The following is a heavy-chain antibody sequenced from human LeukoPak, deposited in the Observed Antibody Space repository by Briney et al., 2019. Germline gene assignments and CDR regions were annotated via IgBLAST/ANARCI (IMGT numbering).Heavy chain of an antibody. J-gene: IGHJ3*02. CDR1: GYTFTGYY. V-gene: IGHV1-2*02. CDR2: INPNSGGT. D-gene: IGHD3-16*01. CDR3: ARAHGLGDAFDI. Sequence: GASVKVSCKASGYTFTGYYMHWVRQAPGQGLEWMGWINPNSGGTNYAQNFQGRVTMTRDTSISTAYMELSRLRSDDTAVYYCARAHGLGDAFDIWGQGTMVTVSS.